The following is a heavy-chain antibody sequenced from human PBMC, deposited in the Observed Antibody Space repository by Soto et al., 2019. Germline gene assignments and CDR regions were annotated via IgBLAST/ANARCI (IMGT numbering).Heavy chain of an antibody. CDR3: ARGSVLFD. V-gene: IGHV4-34*01. Sequence: QVQLQQWGAGLLKPSETLSLTCAVYGGSFSGYYWSWIRQPPGEGLEWIGEINHSGSTNYNPSLKSRVTTSVDTSRNQFSLKRSSVTAEDSAVYYCARGSVLFDWGQGTLVTVSS. CDR2: INHSGST. CDR1: GGSFSGYY. J-gene: IGHJ4*02. D-gene: IGHD2-21*01.